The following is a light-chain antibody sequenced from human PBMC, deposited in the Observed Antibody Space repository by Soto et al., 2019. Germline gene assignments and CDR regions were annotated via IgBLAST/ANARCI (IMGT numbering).Light chain of an antibody. CDR2: GAS. V-gene: IGKV3-15*01. CDR3: QKYRSWPRK. Sequence: EVVLTPSPATLSVSPLYIATLSFRSSQYIVSAVAVYHQRSGQAPRLLIYGASTRATDMPGRFSGRGAVAEFTLTISSLQSEDFAVYYCQKYRSWPRKFGQGTKVDIK. J-gene: IGKJ1*01. CDR1: QYIVSA.